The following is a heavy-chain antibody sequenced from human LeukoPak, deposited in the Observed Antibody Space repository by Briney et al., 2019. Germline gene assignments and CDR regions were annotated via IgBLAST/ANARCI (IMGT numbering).Heavy chain of an antibody. CDR3: ARGGRIGRYCSGGSCYRAAVFDY. Sequence: PSETLSLTCAVYGGSFSGYYWSWIRQPPGKGLEWIGEINHSGSTNYNPSLKSRVTISVDTSKNQFSLKLSSVTAADTAVYYCARGGRIGRYCSGGSCYRAAVFDYWGQGTLVTVSS. D-gene: IGHD2-15*01. CDR1: GGSFSGYY. J-gene: IGHJ4*02. CDR2: INHSGST. V-gene: IGHV4-34*01.